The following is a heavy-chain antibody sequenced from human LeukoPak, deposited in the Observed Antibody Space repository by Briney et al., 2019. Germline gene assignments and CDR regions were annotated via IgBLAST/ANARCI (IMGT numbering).Heavy chain of an antibody. Sequence: GGSLRLSCAASKFTFSTFSMSWVRQAPGKGLEWVSSISGSGGYTYYADSVKGRFTISRDNSKNTLYLQMNSLRAEDTAVYYCAKGSGWEVSYYYYYMDVWGKGTTVTISS. J-gene: IGHJ6*03. CDR1: KFTFSTFS. V-gene: IGHV3-23*01. CDR3: AKGSGWEVSYYYYYMDV. CDR2: ISGSGGYT. D-gene: IGHD1-26*01.